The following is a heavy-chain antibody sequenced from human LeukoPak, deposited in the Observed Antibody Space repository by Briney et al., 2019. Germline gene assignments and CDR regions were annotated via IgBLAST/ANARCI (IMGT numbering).Heavy chain of an antibody. Sequence: GGSLRLSCAASGFTFSSYGMHWVRQAPGKGLEWVAVIWYDGSNKYYADSVKGRFTISRDNSKNPLYLQMNSLRAEDTAVYYCARAEPYYYGSGAYNWFDPWGQGTLVTVSS. CDR2: IWYDGSNK. CDR3: ARAEPYYYGSGAYNWFDP. V-gene: IGHV3-33*01. D-gene: IGHD3-10*01. J-gene: IGHJ5*02. CDR1: GFTFSSYG.